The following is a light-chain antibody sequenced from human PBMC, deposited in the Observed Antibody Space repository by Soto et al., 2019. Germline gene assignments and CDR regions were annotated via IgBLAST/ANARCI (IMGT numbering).Light chain of an antibody. CDR1: SSNVGGYDF. CDR2: DVS. CDR3: CSYTGGHVV. V-gene: IGLV2-11*01. J-gene: IGLJ2*01. Sequence: QSVLTQPRSVSGSPGQSVTISCTGTSSNVGGYDFVSWFQHHPGKAPKLIIFDVSKRPSGVPYRFSGSKSGNTASLTVSGLQAEDEADYYCCSYTGGHVVFGGGTKVTVL.